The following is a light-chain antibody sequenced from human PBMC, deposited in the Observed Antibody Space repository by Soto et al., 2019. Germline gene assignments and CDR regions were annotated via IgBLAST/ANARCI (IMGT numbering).Light chain of an antibody. CDR2: DVS. Sequence: QSALTQPASVSGSPGQSITISCTGTSSDVGGYNYVSWYQQHPGKVPKLKIYDVSNRPSGVSNRFSGSKSGNTASLTISGLQAEYEADYCCSSYTSSSILVFGTGTKVTVL. CDR3: SSYTSSSILV. V-gene: IGLV2-14*01. CDR1: SSDVGGYNY. J-gene: IGLJ1*01.